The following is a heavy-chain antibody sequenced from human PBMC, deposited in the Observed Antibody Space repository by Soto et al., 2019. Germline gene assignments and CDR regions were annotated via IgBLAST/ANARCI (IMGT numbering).Heavy chain of an antibody. Sequence: GGSLRLSCAASGFTFSSYAMSWVRQAPGKGLEWVSAISGSGGSTYYEDSVKGQFTISRDNSKNTLYLQMNSLRAEDTAVYYCAKVSVVVVAATPMGWFDPWGQGTLVTVSS. D-gene: IGHD2-15*01. CDR1: GFTFSSYA. V-gene: IGHV3-23*01. J-gene: IGHJ5*02. CDR3: AKVSVVVVAATPMGWFDP. CDR2: ISGSGGST.